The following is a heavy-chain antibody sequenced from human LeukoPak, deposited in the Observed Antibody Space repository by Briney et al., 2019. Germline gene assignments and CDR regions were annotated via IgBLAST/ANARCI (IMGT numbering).Heavy chain of an antibody. CDR1: GFTFSSYS. CDR2: ISSSSSYI. V-gene: IGHV3-21*04. CDR3: AKDRRIVATTPHFDY. Sequence: GGSLRLSCAASGFTFSSYSMNWVRQAPGKGLERVSSISSSSSYIYYADSVKGRFTISRDNAKNSLYLQMNSLRAEDTAVYYCAKDRRIVATTPHFDYWGQGTLVTVSS. D-gene: IGHD5-12*01. J-gene: IGHJ4*02.